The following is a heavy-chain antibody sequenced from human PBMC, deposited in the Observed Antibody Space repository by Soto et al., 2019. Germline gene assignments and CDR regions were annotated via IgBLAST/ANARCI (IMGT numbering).Heavy chain of an antibody. CDR2: IYYSGST. D-gene: IGHD3-3*01. Sequence: AETLSLTCTISGGSISSYYWSWIRQPPGKGLEWIGYIYYSGSTNYNPSLKSRVTISVDTSKNQFSLKLSSVTAADTAVYYCARAPGGGVTYYDFWSGYSFDYWGQGTLVTVSS. J-gene: IGHJ4*02. V-gene: IGHV4-59*01. CDR1: GGSISSYY. CDR3: ARAPGGGVTYYDFWSGYSFDY.